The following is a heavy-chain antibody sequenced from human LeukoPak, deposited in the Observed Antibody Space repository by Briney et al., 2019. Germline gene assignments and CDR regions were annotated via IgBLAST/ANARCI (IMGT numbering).Heavy chain of an antibody. V-gene: IGHV4-59*01. D-gene: IGHD3-3*01. CDR1: GGANSSYY. CDR2: IYYSGST. Sequence: SETLSLTCTVSGGANSSYYWSWIRQPPGKGLEWIGYIYYSGSTNYNPSLQSRVPISVDPSKNQFSLQLSSVTAADTAVYYCASLWSGFYYYMDVWGKGTTVTVSS. CDR3: ASLWSGFYYYMDV. J-gene: IGHJ6*03.